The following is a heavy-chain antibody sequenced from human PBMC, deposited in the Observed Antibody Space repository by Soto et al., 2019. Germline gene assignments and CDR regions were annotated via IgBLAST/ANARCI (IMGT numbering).Heavy chain of an antibody. CDR1: GFTFSGSA. Sequence: EVQLVESGGGLVQPGGSLKLSCAASGFTFSGSAMHWVRQASGKGLEWVGRIRSIANSYATAYAASVKGRFTISRDDSKNTAYLQMNSLNTEDTAVYYCTRLIPAAKGDSWFDPWGQGTLVTVSS. CDR3: TRLIPAAKGDSWFDP. J-gene: IGHJ5*02. CDR2: IRSIANSYAT. V-gene: IGHV3-73*02. D-gene: IGHD2-2*01.